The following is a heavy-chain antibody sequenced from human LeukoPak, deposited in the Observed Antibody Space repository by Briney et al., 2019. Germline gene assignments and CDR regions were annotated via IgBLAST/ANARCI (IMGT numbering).Heavy chain of an antibody. V-gene: IGHV3-53*01. D-gene: IGHD7-27*01. CDR1: GFTVSSNY. J-gene: IGHJ4*02. CDR2: IYSGGST. CDR3: GRGHWGLDS. Sequence: PGGSLRLSCAASGFTVSSNYMSWVRQAPGKGLEWVSVIYSGGSTYYADSVKGRFTISRDNARNSLYLQMNNLRVEDTAVYYCGRGHWGLDSWGQGTLVSVSS.